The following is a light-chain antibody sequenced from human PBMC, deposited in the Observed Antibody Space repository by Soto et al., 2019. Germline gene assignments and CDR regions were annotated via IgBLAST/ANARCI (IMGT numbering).Light chain of an antibody. Sequence: QSALTQPASVSGSPGHSITISCTGTSSDVGGYNSVSWYQQHPGKAPKLMIYNVSNRPSGVSNRFSGSKSGNTASLTISGLQAEDEADYYCSSYTSSSTYVFGTGTKLTVL. J-gene: IGLJ1*01. CDR3: SSYTSSSTYV. CDR2: NVS. V-gene: IGLV2-14*01. CDR1: SSDVGGYNS.